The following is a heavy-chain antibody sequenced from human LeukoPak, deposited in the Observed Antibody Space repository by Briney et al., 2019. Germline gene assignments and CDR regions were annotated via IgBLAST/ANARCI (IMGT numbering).Heavy chain of an antibody. CDR2: ISYDGSNN. J-gene: IGHJ6*02. D-gene: IGHD2-8*02. Sequence: PGRSETLSCAASGFTFSSYGMHWVRQAPGKGLEWVAFISYDGSNNYYADSVKGRLTISRDNSKNTLFLQMSSLRAEDTALYYCAKTLATGGGSSNMDVWGQGTAVTAS. V-gene: IGHV3-30*18. CDR3: AKTLATGGGSSNMDV. CDR1: GFTFSSYG.